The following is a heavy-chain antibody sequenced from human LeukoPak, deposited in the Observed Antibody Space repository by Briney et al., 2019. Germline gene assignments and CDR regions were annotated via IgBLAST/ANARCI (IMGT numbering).Heavy chain of an antibody. Sequence: GGSLRLSCAASGFTFSRYAMSWVRQAPGKGLQWVSEIGGSGGAIYYADSVKGRFTISRDNAKNSLYLQMNSLRAEDTAVYYCAELGITMIGGVWGKGTTVTISS. CDR1: GFTFSRYA. CDR3: AELGITMIGGV. D-gene: IGHD3-10*02. V-gene: IGHV3-48*03. J-gene: IGHJ6*04. CDR2: IGGSGGAI.